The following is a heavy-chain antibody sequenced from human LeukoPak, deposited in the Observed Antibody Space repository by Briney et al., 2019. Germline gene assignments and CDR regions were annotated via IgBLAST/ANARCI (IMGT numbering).Heavy chain of an antibody. CDR1: GFTASSSY. CDR3: ARREYYFYYMDV. CDR2: ISTASSYI. V-gene: IGHV3-21*01. Sequence: GGSLRLSCAASGFTASSSYMTWVRQAPGKGLEWVSSISTASSYIQYADSVKGRFTISRDNAKNSLYLQMNSLRAEDSAVYYCARREYYFYYMDVWGKGTTVTVSS. J-gene: IGHJ6*03.